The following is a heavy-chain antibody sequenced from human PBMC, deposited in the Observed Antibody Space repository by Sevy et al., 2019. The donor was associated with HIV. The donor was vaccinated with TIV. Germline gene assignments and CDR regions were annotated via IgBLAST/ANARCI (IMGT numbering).Heavy chain of an antibody. V-gene: IGHV5-51*01. J-gene: IGHJ3*02. CDR2: IYPGDSDT. D-gene: IGHD3-9*01. CDR3: ARRGLGAFDI. CDR1: GYSFSSYW. Sequence: GESLKISCKGSGYSFSSYWNGWVRQMPGKGLEWMGIIYPGDSDTRYSPSFQGQVTISADKSISIVYLQWSSLKASDTAIYYCARRGLGAFDIWGQGTMVTVSS.